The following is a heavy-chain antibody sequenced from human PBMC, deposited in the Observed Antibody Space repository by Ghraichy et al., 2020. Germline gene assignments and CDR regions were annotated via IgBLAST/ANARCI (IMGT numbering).Heavy chain of an antibody. CDR3: ARGSKVVRFFYYDGMDV. CDR1: GFTFSDYS. V-gene: IGHV3-48*02. J-gene: IGHJ6*02. CDR2: ITSSSRTK. D-gene: IGHD4-23*01. Sequence: GGSPRLSCVGSGFTFSDYSMNWVRQSPGKGLEWVSYITSSSRTKSYADSVKGRFTISRDNAHNSLVLQMNSLRDEDTAVYYCARGSKVVRFFYYDGMDVWGQGTTVTVSS.